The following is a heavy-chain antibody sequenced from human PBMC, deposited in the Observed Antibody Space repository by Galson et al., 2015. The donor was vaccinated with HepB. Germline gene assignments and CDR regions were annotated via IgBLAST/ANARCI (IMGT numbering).Heavy chain of an antibody. CDR1: GFTFSDYA. D-gene: IGHD6-13*01. Sequence: SLRLSCAASGFTFSDYAMSWVRQAPGKGLEWVSVISGSGGGAYYADSVKGRFTISRDNSKNTLYLQMNSLRAEDTAVYYCAKGAGSSWSYYFDYWGQGTLVTVSS. CDR2: ISGSGGGA. CDR3: AKGAGSSWSYYFDY. J-gene: IGHJ4*02. V-gene: IGHV3-23*01.